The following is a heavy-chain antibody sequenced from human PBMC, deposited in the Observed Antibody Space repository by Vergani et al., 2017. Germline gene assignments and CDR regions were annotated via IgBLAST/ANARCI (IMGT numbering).Heavy chain of an antibody. V-gene: IGHV1-46*03. D-gene: IGHD4-17*01. CDR1: GYTFTSYY. J-gene: IGHJ4*02. CDR2: INPSGGST. Sequence: QVQLVQSGAEVKKPGASVKVSWKTSGYTFTSYYMQWVRQAPGQGLEWMGIINPSGGSTSYALKFQGRVTMTRDTSTSTVYMELSSLRSEDTAVYYCARVHYGDLPSDYWGQGTLVTVSS. CDR3: ARVHYGDLPSDY.